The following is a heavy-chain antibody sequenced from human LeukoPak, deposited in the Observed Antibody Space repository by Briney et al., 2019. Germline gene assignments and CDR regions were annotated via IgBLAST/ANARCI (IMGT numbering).Heavy chain of an antibody. V-gene: IGHV1-2*02. Sequence: ASVNVSCKASGYTFTDYHMHWVRQAPGQGLEWMGWINLNSGGTNLAHKFQGRVTMTRDTSISTAYMELSSLTSDDTAVFYCARYTVIGVGGGYGAFDFWGQGTVVTVS. D-gene: IGHD3-3*01. CDR2: INLNSGGT. CDR3: ARYTVIGVGGGYGAFDF. CDR1: GYTFTDYH. J-gene: IGHJ3*01.